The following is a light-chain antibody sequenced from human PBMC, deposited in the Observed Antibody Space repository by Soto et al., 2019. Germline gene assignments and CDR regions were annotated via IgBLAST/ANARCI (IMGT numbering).Light chain of an antibody. V-gene: IGKV1-5*03. CDR2: KAS. CDR3: QQGHSTPWT. Sequence: DIQMTQSPSTLSGSVGDRVTITCRASQTISSWLAWYQQKPGKAPKLLIYKASTLKSGVPSRFSGSGSGTDFTLTITSLQPEECATYYCQQGHSTPWTFGQGTKVDIK. J-gene: IGKJ1*01. CDR1: QTISSW.